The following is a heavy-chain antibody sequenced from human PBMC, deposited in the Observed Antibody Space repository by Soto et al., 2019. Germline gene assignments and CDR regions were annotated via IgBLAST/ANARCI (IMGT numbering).Heavy chain of an antibody. V-gene: IGHV1-46*01. CDR3: ARALPRLAASRDADY. CDR1: GYTFTSYY. D-gene: IGHD6-6*01. Sequence: QVLLVQSGAEVKKPGASVKVSCKASGYTFTSYYMHWVRQAPGQGPEWVGIINPFGGSTSYAQNFRGRITLTGDTSPSTVNLDLSSLRSEDTAVYYCARALPRLAASRDADYWGQGTLVTVSS. CDR2: INPFGGST. J-gene: IGHJ4*02.